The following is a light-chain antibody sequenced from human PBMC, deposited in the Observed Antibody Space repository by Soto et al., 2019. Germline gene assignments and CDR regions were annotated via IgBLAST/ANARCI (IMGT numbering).Light chain of an antibody. Sequence: EIVMTQSPATLSVSQGERATLSCRATESVSNNLAWYQQKPGQAPTLLLFAASTRATGIPARFSGSGSGTDFTLTISSLQSEDFAVYYCQQYNKWPLTFGGGTKVEIK. CDR3: QQYNKWPLT. CDR1: ESVSNN. V-gene: IGKV3-15*01. J-gene: IGKJ4*01. CDR2: AAS.